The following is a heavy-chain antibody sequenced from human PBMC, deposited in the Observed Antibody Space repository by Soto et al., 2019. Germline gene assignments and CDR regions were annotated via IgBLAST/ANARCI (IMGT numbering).Heavy chain of an antibody. CDR2: IYYSGST. D-gene: IGHD1-26*01. CDR3: ASRIVGATTDWFDP. J-gene: IGHJ5*02. CDR1: GGSISSYY. Sequence: SETLSLTCTVSGGSISSYYWSWIRKPPGKGLEWIGYIYYSGSTNYNPSLKSLVTISVDTSKNQFSLMLCSVTAADTAVYYCASRIVGATTDWFDPWGQGTLVTVSS. V-gene: IGHV4-59*01.